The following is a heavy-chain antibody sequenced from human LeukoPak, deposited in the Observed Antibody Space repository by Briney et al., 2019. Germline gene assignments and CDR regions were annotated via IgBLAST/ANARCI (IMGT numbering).Heavy chain of an antibody. Sequence: PSGTLSLTCAVSGGSISSSNWWSWVRQPPGKGLEWIGEIYHSGTTNYSPSLKSRVTISVDKSKNQFSLKLTSVTAADTAVYYCARGFGVRTWFDSWGQGTLVTVSS. CDR1: GGSISSSNW. D-gene: IGHD3-3*01. CDR3: ARGFGVRTWFDS. CDR2: IYHSGTT. J-gene: IGHJ5*01. V-gene: IGHV4-4*02.